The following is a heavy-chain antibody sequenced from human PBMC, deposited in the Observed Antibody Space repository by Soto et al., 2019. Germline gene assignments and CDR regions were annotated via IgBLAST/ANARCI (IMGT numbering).Heavy chain of an antibody. V-gene: IGHV3-7*05. Sequence: GGSLRLSCAASGFTFSDSWMNWVRQAPGKGLEWVANIKGDGSETHYVDSVKGRFTISRDNAKNSLHLQMDSLRGEDTAIYYFAIPGGEPEPLTVWCQGTLVTVSS. D-gene: IGHD1-1*01. CDR1: GFTFSDSW. J-gene: IGHJ4*02. CDR2: IKGDGSET. CDR3: AIPGGEPEPLTV.